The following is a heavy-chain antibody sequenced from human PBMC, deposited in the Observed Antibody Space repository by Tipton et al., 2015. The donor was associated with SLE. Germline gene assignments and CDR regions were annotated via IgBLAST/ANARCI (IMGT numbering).Heavy chain of an antibody. CDR1: GFTFGSYD. J-gene: IGHJ6*02. V-gene: IGHV3-21*01. CDR2: ISAGSGYI. Sequence: SLRLSCAASGFTFGSYDMTWVRQAPGKGLEWVSSISAGSGYIYYADSLRGRFTISRDNAKNSLYLQMNSLRGEDTAVYYCAGEVSYFGMDVCGQGSTVTVSS. CDR3: AGEVSYFGMDV. D-gene: IGHD1-14*01.